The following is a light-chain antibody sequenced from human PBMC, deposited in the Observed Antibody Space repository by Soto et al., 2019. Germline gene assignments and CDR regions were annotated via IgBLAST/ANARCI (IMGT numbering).Light chain of an antibody. CDR3: QHLNNYPPFT. J-gene: IGKJ3*01. CDR1: QDIKTY. Sequence: IQLTQSPSSLSASVGDRVSITCRASQDIKTYLAWYQQKQGKAPKLLISGTFTLQSGVPSRFNGSGSGTDFTLTISRLQPEDFATYYCQHLNNYPPFTFGPGPKVDIK. CDR2: GTF. V-gene: IGKV1-9*01.